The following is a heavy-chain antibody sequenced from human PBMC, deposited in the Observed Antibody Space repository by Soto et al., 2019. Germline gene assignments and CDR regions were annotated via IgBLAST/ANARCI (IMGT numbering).Heavy chain of an antibody. V-gene: IGHV3-21*01. CDR1: GFTFTAYN. CDR3: ARSEGIVVFYHLDY. J-gene: IGHJ4*02. CDR2: ISSSSSYI. D-gene: IGHD2-2*01. Sequence: GGSLRLSCAASGFTFTAYNLNWVRQAPGKGLEWVASISSSSSYIYYADSVKGRFTISRDNAKNSLYLQMNDPRVEDTAVYYCARSEGIVVFYHLDYGGQGTLVPVSS.